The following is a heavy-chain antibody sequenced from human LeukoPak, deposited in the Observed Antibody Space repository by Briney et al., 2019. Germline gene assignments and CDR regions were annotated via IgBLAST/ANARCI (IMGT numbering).Heavy chain of an antibody. CDR3: ARSVDTAEAQIAFNY. D-gene: IGHD5-18*01. CDR2: IYLMGST. CDR1: GGSFCGYN. J-gene: IGHJ4*02. Sequence: SETLSLTCALYGGSFCGYNWSGIREPLGGGVEWLGDIYLMGSTNCNPSLKSRVTISVDTSKNQFSLKRSSVTAADTAVYYCARSVDTAEAQIAFNYWGQGTLVTV. V-gene: IGHV4-34*01.